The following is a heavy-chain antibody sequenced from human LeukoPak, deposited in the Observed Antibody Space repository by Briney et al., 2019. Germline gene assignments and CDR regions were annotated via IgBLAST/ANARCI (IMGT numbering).Heavy chain of an antibody. CDR1: GFPFSYHW. D-gene: IGHD6-13*01. J-gene: IGHJ4*02. CDR2: IKNDGAVK. CDR3: AKDSYSKGDF. Sequence: GGSLLLSCAASGFPFSYHWMTWVRPAPGKGLEWVANIKNDGAVKNYVDSVKGRFTISRDNAKNSLYLQMNSLRAEDTAVYYCAKDSYSKGDFWGQGVLVTVSS. V-gene: IGHV3-7*01.